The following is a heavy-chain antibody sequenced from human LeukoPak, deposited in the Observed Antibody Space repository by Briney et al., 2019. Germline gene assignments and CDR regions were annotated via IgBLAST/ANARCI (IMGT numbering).Heavy chain of an antibody. CDR3: ARLTPDYYGSGSYSLPFDY. Sequence: GESLEISCKGSGYSFTSYWIGWVRQLPGKGLEWMGIIYPGDSDTRYSPSFQGQVTISADKSISTAYLQWSSLKASDTAMYYCARLTPDYYGSGSYSLPFDYWGQGTLVTVSS. D-gene: IGHD3-10*01. CDR1: GYSFTSYW. CDR2: IYPGDSDT. V-gene: IGHV5-51*01. J-gene: IGHJ4*02.